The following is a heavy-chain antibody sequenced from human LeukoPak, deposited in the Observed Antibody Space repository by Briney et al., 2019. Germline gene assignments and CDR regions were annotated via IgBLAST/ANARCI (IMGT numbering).Heavy chain of an antibody. CDR2: ISYDGSNK. D-gene: IGHD6-19*01. CDR3: ARVQWLGY. J-gene: IGHJ4*02. CDR1: GFTFSSYA. V-gene: IGHV3-30-3*01. Sequence: AGRSLRLSCAASGFTFSSYAMHWVRQAPGKGLEWVAVISYDGSNKYYADSVKGRFTISRDNSKNTLYLQMNSLRAEDTAVYYCARVQWLGYWGQGTLVTVSS.